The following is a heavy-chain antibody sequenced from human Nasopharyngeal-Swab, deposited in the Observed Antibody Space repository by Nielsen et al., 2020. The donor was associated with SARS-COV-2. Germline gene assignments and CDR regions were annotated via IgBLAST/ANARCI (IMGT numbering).Heavy chain of an antibody. V-gene: IGHV4-34*01. J-gene: IGHJ4*02. Sequence: SETLSLTCAVYGGSFSGYYWSWIRQPPGKGLEWIGEINHSRSTNYNPSLKSRVTISVDTSKNQFSLKLSSVTAADTAVYYCARGELLDYWGQGTLVTVSS. D-gene: IGHD1-7*01. CDR2: INHSRST. CDR3: ARGELLDY. CDR1: GGSFSGYY.